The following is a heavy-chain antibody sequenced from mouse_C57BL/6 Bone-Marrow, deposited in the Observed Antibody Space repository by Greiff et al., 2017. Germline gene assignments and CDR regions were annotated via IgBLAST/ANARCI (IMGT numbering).Heavy chain of an antibody. CDR1: GFTFSSYG. CDR3: ASQGDHGYFDV. CDR2: ISSGGSYT. J-gene: IGHJ1*03. Sequence: EVKLMESGGDLVKPGGSLKLSCAASGFTFSSYGMSWVRQTPDKRLEWVATISSGGSYTYYPDSVKGRFTISRDNAKNTLYLQMSSLKSEDTAMYYCASQGDHGYFDVWGTGTTVTVSS. V-gene: IGHV5-6*01.